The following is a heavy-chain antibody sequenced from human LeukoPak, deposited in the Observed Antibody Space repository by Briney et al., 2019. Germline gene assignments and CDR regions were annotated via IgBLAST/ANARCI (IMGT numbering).Heavy chain of an antibody. D-gene: IGHD2-8*01. V-gene: IGHV3-74*01. J-gene: IGHJ4*02. CDR1: GFTFSTSW. CDR2: INTDGTTT. Sequence: GGSLRLSCAASGFTFSTSWLHSVRQGPEKGLVWVSRINTDGTTTTYADSVKGRFTISRDNAKNTLYLQMNSLRVEDTAVYYCALKGGSNNGFEHWGQGTLVTVSS. CDR3: ALKGGSNNGFEH.